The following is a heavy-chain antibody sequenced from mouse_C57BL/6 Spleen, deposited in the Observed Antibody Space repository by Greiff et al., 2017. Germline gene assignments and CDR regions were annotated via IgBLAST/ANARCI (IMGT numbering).Heavy chain of an antibody. J-gene: IGHJ3*01. CDR2: IYPGNSDT. V-gene: IGHV1-5*01. Sequence: VQLQQSGTVLARPGASVKMSCKTSGYTFTSYWMHWVKQRPGQGLEWIGAIYPGNSDTSYNQKFKGKAKLTAVTSASTAYMELSSLTNEDSAVYYCTREEQFRTWTFAYWGQGTLVTVSA. CDR3: TREEQFRTWTFAY. CDR1: GYTFTSYW.